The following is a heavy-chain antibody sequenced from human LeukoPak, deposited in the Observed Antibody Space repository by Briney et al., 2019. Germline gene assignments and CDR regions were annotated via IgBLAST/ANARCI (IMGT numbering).Heavy chain of an antibody. J-gene: IGHJ4*02. CDR2: IRSKAYGGTT. Sequence: PGGSLRLSCAASGFTVSSNYMSWVRQAPGKGLEWVGFIRSKAYGGTTEYAASVKGRFTISRDDSKSIAYLQMNSLKTEDTAVYYCGYCSSTSWPLYYFDYWGQGTLVTVSS. CDR3: GYCSSTSWPLYYFDY. CDR1: GFTVSSNY. D-gene: IGHD2-2*01. V-gene: IGHV3-49*04.